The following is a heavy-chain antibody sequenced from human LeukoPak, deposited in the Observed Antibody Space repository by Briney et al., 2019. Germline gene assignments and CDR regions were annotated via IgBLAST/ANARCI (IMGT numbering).Heavy chain of an antibody. Sequence: GGSLRPSCEASGFTVSSNYMTWVRQAPGKGLEWVSVIYSGGSTYYADSVKGRFTISRDNSKNTLYLQMNSLRAEDTAVYYCARSRLFFDYWGQGTLVTVSS. CDR3: ARSRLFFDY. CDR1: GFTVSSNY. D-gene: IGHD4/OR15-4a*01. V-gene: IGHV3-53*01. CDR2: IYSGGST. J-gene: IGHJ4*02.